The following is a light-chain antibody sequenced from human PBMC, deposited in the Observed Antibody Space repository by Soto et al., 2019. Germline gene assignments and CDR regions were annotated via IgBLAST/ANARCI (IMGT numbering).Light chain of an antibody. CDR2: LNSDGSH. Sequence: QPVLTQSPSASASLGASVKLTCTLSSGHSNYAIAWHQQQPEKGPRYLMKLNSDGSHSKGDGIPDRFSGSSSGAERYLTISSLQSDDEADYYCQTWVTGIVVFGGGTKLTVL. V-gene: IGLV4-69*01. J-gene: IGLJ2*01. CDR1: SGHSNYA. CDR3: QTWVTGIVV.